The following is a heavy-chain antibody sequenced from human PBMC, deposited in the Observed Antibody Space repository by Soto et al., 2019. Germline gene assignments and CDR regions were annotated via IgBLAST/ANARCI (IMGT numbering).Heavy chain of an antibody. J-gene: IGHJ6*02. CDR1: GGSISSYY. V-gene: IGHV4-59*08. CDR2: IYYSGST. Sequence: SETLSLTCTVSGGSISSYYWIWIRQPPGKGLEWIGYIYYSGSTNYNPSLKSRVTISVDTSKNQFSLKLSSVTAADTAVYYCARHTSSYYYYDSSGSGMDVWGQGTTVTVSS. CDR3: ARHTSSYYYYDSSGSGMDV. D-gene: IGHD3-22*01.